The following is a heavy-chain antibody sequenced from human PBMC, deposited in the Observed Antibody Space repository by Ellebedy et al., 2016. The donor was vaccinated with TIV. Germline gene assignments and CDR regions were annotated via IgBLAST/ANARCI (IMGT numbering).Heavy chain of an antibody. J-gene: IGHJ4*02. CDR3: ARLHGVGGVVVPRGY. D-gene: IGHD3-16*02. CDR2: IYYSGST. CDR1: GGSISSSNYY. Sequence: MPGGSLRLSCSVSGGSISSSNYYWGWIRQPPGKGLEWIGSIYYSGSTYYNLSLKSGVTISVDTSKNHFSLKLRSVTAADTAVYYCARLHGVGGVVVPRGYWGQGTLVTVSS. V-gene: IGHV4-39*02.